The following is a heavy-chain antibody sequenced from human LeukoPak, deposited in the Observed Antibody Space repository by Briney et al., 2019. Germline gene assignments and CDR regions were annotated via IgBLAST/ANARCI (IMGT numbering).Heavy chain of an antibody. V-gene: IGHV3-33*01. Sequence: PGGSLRLSCAASGFTFSSYGMHWVRQAPGKGLEWVAVIWYDGSNKYYADSVKGRFTISRDNSKNTLYLQMNSLRAEDTAVYYCALGPSYYDSSSQFDYWGQGTLVTVSS. CDR1: GFTFSSYG. CDR3: ALGPSYYDSSSQFDY. CDR2: IWYDGSNK. D-gene: IGHD3-22*01. J-gene: IGHJ4*02.